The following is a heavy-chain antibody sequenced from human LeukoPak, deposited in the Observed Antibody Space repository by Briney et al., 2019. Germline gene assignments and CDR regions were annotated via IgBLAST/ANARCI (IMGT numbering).Heavy chain of an antibody. CDR1: GFTFSTYW. CDR2: INTDGSST. Sequence: GGSLRLSCAASGFTFSTYWMHWVRQAPGKGLVWVSRINTDGSSTTYADSVRGRFTISRDNAKNTLYLQMNSLRAEDTAVYYCARVTGYQLLAGYFYYMDVWGKGTTVTVSS. CDR3: ARVTGYQLLAGYFYYMDV. J-gene: IGHJ6*03. V-gene: IGHV3-74*01. D-gene: IGHD2-2*01.